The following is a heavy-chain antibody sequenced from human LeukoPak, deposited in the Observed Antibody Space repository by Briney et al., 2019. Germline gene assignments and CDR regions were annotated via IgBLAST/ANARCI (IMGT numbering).Heavy chain of an antibody. CDR2: ISSSSSSI. CDR1: GSTFSSYE. J-gene: IGHJ4*02. CDR3: ARRYCSTTSCLFDY. Sequence: GGSLRLSCAASGSTFSSYEMNWVRQAPGKGLEWVSYISSSSSSISYADSVKGRFTISRDNAKNSLFLQMNSLRAEDTAVYYCARRYCSTTSCLFDYWGQGTLVTVSS. D-gene: IGHD2-2*01. V-gene: IGHV3-48*03.